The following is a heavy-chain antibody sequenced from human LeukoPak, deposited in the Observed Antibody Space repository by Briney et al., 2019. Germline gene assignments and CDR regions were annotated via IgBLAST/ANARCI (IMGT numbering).Heavy chain of an antibody. V-gene: IGHV1-69*13. D-gene: IGHD4-17*01. Sequence: ASVKVSCKASGGTFSSYAISWVRQAPGQGLEWMGGIIPIFGTANSAQKFQGRVTITADESTSTAYMELSSLRSEDTAVYYCVSGGATVTKGFDYYYYMDVWGKGTTVTVSS. CDR1: GGTFSSYA. J-gene: IGHJ6*03. CDR3: VSGGATVTKGFDYYYYMDV. CDR2: IIPIFGTA.